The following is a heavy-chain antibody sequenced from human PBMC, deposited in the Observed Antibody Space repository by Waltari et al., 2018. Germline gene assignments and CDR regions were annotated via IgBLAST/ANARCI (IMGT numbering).Heavy chain of an antibody. D-gene: IGHD5-18*01. V-gene: IGHV3-7*03. Sequence: EVQLVESGGGLAQPGGALRPACAASGFTCRNNWMMWVRQAPGKGLEWVANIKQDGSEKDYVDSVKGRFTISRDNAKNSLYLQMNSLRAEDTAVYYCGRDRGYGQSDSWGQGTLVTVSS. CDR2: IKQDGSEK. CDR1: GFTCRNNW. CDR3: GRDRGYGQSDS. J-gene: IGHJ4*02.